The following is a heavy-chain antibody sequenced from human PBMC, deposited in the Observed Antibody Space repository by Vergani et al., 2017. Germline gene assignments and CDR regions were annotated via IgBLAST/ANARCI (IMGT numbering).Heavy chain of an antibody. Sequence: QVQLQESGPGLVKPSQTLCLTCTVSGGSISSGDYYWSWIRQPPGKGLEWIGYIYYSGSTYYNPSLKSRVTISVDTSKNQFSLKLSSVTAADTAVYYCARGVXPAALLYYYYYMDVWGKGTTVTVSS. V-gene: IGHV4-30-4*01. D-gene: IGHD2-2*01. CDR2: IYYSGST. J-gene: IGHJ6*03. CDR1: GGSISSGDYY. CDR3: ARGVXPAALLYYYYYMDV.